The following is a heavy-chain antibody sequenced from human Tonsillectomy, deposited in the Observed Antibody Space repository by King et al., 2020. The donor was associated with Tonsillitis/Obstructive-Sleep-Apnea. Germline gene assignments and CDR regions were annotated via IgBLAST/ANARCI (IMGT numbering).Heavy chain of an antibody. J-gene: IGHJ4*02. V-gene: IGHV3-7*03. D-gene: IGHD3-22*01. CDR2: IKQDGSEK. CDR3: AREMSYYDSSGYYGFDY. Sequence: VKLVESGGGLVQPGGSLRLSCAASGFTFSRYWMSWVRQAPGKGLEWVANIKQDGSEKYYVDSVKGRFTISRDNAKNSLYLQMNSLRAEDTAVYYCAREMSYYDSSGYYGFDYWGQGTLVTVSS. CDR1: GFTFSRYW.